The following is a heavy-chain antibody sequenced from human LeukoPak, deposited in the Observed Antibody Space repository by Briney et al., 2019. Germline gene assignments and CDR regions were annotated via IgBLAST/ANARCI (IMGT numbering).Heavy chain of an antibody. V-gene: IGHV1-8*01. CDR1: GYTFTSYD. D-gene: IGHD2-2*01. J-gene: IGHJ4*02. CDR2: MNPNSGNT. CDR3: ARHRYCSSTSRFFDY. Sequence: GASVKVSCKASGYTFTSYDINWVRQATGQGLEWMGWMNPNSGNTGYAQKFQGRVTMTRNTSISTAYMELRSLRSDDTAVYYCARHRYCSSTSRFFDYWGQGTLVTVSS.